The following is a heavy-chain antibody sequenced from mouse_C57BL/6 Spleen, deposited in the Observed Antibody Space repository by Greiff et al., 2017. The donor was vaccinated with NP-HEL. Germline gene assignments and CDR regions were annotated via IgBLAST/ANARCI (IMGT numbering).Heavy chain of an antibody. D-gene: IGHD2-4*01. CDR3: ARGLMITTYYFDY. J-gene: IGHJ2*01. CDR2: IYPGDGDT. Sequence: VQLQESGPELVKPGASVKISCKASGYAFSSSWMNWVKQRPGKGLEWIGRIYPGDGDTNYNGKFKGKATLTADKSSSTAYMQLSSLTSEDSAVYCCARGLMITTYYFDYWGQGTTLTVSS. V-gene: IGHV1-82*01. CDR1: GYAFSSSW.